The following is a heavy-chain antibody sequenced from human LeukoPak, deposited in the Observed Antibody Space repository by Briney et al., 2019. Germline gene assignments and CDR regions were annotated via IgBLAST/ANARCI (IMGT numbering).Heavy chain of an antibody. D-gene: IGHD4-11*01. V-gene: IGHV3-30*02. CDR2: IRYDGSNK. CDR3: AKDEPHTYSNYDY. Sequence: SGGSLRLSCAASGFTFSSYGMHWVRQAPGKGLEWVAFIRYDGSNKYYADSVKGRFTISRDNSKNTLYLQMNSLRAEDTAVYYCAKDEPHTYSNYDYWGQGTLVTVSS. J-gene: IGHJ4*02. CDR1: GFTFSSYG.